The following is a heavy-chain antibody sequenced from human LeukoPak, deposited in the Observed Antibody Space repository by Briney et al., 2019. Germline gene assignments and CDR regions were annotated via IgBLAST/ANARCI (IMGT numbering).Heavy chain of an antibody. Sequence: SETLSLTCTVSGGSISSYYWSWIRQPAGKGLEWIGRIYSSGSTIYNPSLKSRVSMSVDTSKNQFSLKLTSVTAADTAVYYCVSSPLVYVWGSLRPSRGFDYWGQGTLVTVSS. V-gene: IGHV4-4*07. CDR3: VSSPLVYVWGSLRPSRGFDY. D-gene: IGHD3-16*01. CDR1: GGSISSYY. CDR2: IYSSGST. J-gene: IGHJ4*02.